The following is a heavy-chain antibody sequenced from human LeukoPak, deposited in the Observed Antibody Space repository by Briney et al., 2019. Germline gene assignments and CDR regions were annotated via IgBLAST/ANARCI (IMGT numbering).Heavy chain of an antibody. CDR1: GGSIGSGGYY. CDR3: ARSAVGRFLHYYGMDV. Sequence: SETLSLTCTVSGGSIGSGGYYWSWIRQHPGKGLEWIGYIYYSGSTYYNPSLKSRVTISVDTSKNQFSLKLSSVTAADTAVYYCARSAVGRFLHYYGMDVWGQGTTVTVSS. CDR2: IYYSGST. V-gene: IGHV4-31*03. J-gene: IGHJ6*02. D-gene: IGHD3-3*01.